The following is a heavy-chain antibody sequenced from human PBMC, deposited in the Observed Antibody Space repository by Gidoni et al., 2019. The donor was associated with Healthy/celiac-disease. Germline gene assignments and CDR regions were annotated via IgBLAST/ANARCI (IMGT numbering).Heavy chain of an antibody. CDR2: IGVNGGST. D-gene: IGHD5-12*01. CDR1: GFTFNNYA. V-gene: IGHV3-23*01. CDR3: AKGMQWLLSGFDY. Sequence: EVQLLESGGDLVQPGGSLRLSCGASGFTFNNYAMSWVRQAPGKGLGWVSAIGVNGGSTYYADAVKGRFTISRDNSKNTLYLQMNSLGADDTAVYYCAKGMQWLLSGFDYWGQGTLVTVSS. J-gene: IGHJ4*02.